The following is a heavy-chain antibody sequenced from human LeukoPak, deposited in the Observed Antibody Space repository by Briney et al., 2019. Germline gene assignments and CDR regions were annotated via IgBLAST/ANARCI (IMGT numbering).Heavy chain of an antibody. D-gene: IGHD1-26*01. Sequence: SETLSLTCAVYGGSFSGYYWSWIRQPPGKGLEWIGEINHSGSTNYNPSLKSRVTISVDTSKNQFSLKLSSVTAADTAVYYCARLSKGEAFDIWGQGTMVTVSS. CDR1: GGSFSGYY. CDR2: INHSGST. J-gene: IGHJ3*02. V-gene: IGHV4-34*01. CDR3: ARLSKGEAFDI.